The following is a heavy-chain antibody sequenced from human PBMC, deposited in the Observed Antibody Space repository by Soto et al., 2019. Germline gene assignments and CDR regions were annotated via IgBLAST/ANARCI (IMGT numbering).Heavy chain of an antibody. J-gene: IGHJ4*02. CDR2: IWYDGSNK. CDR1: GFTFSTYG. Sequence: QVQLAESGGGVVQPGRSLRLSCAASGFTFSTYGMHWVRQAPGKGLEWVAVIWYDGSNKYYADSVKGRFTISRDNSKNTLYLQMNSLRAEDTAVYYCARDLGYYDSSGHWGQGTLVTVSS. D-gene: IGHD3-22*01. CDR3: ARDLGYYDSSGH. V-gene: IGHV3-33*01.